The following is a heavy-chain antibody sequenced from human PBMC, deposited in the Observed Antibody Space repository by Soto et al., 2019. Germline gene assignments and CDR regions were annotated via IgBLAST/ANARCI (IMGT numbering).Heavy chain of an antibody. Sequence: SETLSLTCAVYGGSFSGYYWTWIRQPPGTGLEWIGEIDHSGSTNYNPSLKSRVTISVDTSKNQFSLKLTSVTAADTAVYHCARDKITGLFDYWGQGTLVTVSS. J-gene: IGHJ4*02. V-gene: IGHV4-34*01. CDR2: IDHSGST. CDR3: ARDKITGLFDY. D-gene: IGHD2-8*02. CDR1: GGSFSGYY.